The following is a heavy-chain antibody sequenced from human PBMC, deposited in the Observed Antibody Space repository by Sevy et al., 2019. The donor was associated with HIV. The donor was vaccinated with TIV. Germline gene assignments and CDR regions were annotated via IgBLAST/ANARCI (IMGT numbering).Heavy chain of an antibody. CDR3: ARLIGDTAMVTRPTQEYYYYYYGMDV. CDR2: IYPGDSDT. Sequence: GESLKISCKGSGYSFTSYWIGWVRQMPGKGLEWMGIIYPGDSDTRYSPSVQGQVPLSAAQSISTAYLQWRRLKASDTAMSYCARLIGDTAMVTRPTQEYYYYYYGMDVWGQGTTVTVSS. J-gene: IGHJ6*02. D-gene: IGHD5-18*01. V-gene: IGHV5-51*01. CDR1: GYSFTSYW.